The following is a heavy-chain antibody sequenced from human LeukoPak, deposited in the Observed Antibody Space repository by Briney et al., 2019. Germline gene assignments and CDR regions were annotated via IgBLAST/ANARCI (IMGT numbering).Heavy chain of an antibody. J-gene: IGHJ3*02. CDR2: IYYSGSA. V-gene: IGHV4-59*13. D-gene: IGHD3-10*01. CDR1: GGSIGSYY. CDR3: ARGGRFGGHDAFDI. Sequence: NPSETLSLTCTVSGGSIGSYYWNWIRQPPGKGLEYIGYIYYSGSANYNPSLKGRVTISVDTSKNQFSLKLSSVTAADTAVYYCARGGRFGGHDAFDIWGQGTMVTVSS.